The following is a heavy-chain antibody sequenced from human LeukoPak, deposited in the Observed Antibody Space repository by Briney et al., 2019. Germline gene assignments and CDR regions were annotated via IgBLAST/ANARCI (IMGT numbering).Heavy chain of an antibody. J-gene: IGHJ4*02. CDR1: GDSVSNNTTA. CDR3: ARGYYCDS. CDR2: TYYRSKWYI. Sequence: SQTLSLTCTISGDSVSNNTTAWNWIRQSPSRGLEWLGRTYYRSKWYIEFAVSVKSRITINPDTSKNQFSLQLSSVTPEDTAVYYCARGYYCDSWGQGTLVTVSS. V-gene: IGHV6-1*01.